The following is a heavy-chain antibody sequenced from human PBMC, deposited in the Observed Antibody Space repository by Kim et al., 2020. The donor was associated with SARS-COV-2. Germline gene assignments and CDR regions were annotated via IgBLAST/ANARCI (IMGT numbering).Heavy chain of an antibody. Sequence: YYVDSVKGRFTISRDNSKNTLYLKLDSLTPEDTAVYYCVKLFTSGWYADPWGQGTLVTVSS. V-gene: IGHV3-30*02. CDR3: VKLFTSGWYADP. D-gene: IGHD6-19*01. J-gene: IGHJ5*02.